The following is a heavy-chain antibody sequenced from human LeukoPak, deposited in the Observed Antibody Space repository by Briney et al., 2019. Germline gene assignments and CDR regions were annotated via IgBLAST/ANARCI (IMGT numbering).Heavy chain of an antibody. V-gene: IGHV3-49*04. CDR1: GFTFGDYA. J-gene: IGHJ4*02. Sequence: GRSLRLSCTASGFTFGDYAMSWVRQAPGKGLEWVGFIRSKAHGGTTEYAASVKGRFTISRDDSKSIAYLQMNSLKTEDTAVYYCTRARGYSYGSYFDYWGQGTLVTVSS. D-gene: IGHD5-18*01. CDR3: TRARGYSYGSYFDY. CDR2: IRSKAHGGTT.